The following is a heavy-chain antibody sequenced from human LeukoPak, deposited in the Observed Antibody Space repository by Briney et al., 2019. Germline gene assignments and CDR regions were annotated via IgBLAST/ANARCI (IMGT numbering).Heavy chain of an antibody. CDR1: GFTFSSYS. Sequence: PGGSLRLSCAASGFTFSSYSMNWVRQAPGKGLEWVSYISSSGSTIYYADSVKGRFTISRDNAKNSLYLQMNSLRAEDTAVYYCARAGAAAGSWFDPWGQGTLVTVSS. V-gene: IGHV3-48*04. CDR3: ARAGAAAGSWFDP. CDR2: ISSSGSTI. J-gene: IGHJ5*02. D-gene: IGHD6-13*01.